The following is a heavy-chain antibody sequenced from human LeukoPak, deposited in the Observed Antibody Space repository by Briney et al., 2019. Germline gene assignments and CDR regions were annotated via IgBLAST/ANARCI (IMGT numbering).Heavy chain of an antibody. CDR1: GYTFTSYG. V-gene: IGHV1-18*01. D-gene: IGHD2-2*01. CDR3: ANKIRYCSSTSCTYFDY. J-gene: IGHJ4*02. CDR2: ISAYNGNT. Sequence: GASVKVSCKASGYTFTSYGISWVRQAPGQGLEWMGWISAYNGNTNYAQKLQGRVTMTTDTSTSTAYMELRSLRSDDTAVYYCANKIRYCSSTSCTYFDYWGQGTLVTVSS.